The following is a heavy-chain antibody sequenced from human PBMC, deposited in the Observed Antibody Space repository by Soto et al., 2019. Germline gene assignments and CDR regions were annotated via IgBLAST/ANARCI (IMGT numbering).Heavy chain of an antibody. J-gene: IGHJ3*02. Sequence: SENLSLTCTVSGGSVSPCYWIWIRQPPGKGLEWIAYICNSVSTSYNPSLKSRVTISVDTPKNQVSLKLSSVTAADTAVYYCARTYDDSGPNSGGYGFDIWGQGTMVT. CDR1: GGSVSPCY. CDR2: ICNSVST. D-gene: IGHD3-22*01. CDR3: ARTYDDSGPNSGGYGFDI. V-gene: IGHV4-59*02.